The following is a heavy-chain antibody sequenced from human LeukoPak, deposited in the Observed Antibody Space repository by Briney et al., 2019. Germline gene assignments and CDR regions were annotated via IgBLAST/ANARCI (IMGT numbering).Heavy chain of an antibody. CDR3: ARTTINSGSSHSGRGRYYYYYMDV. CDR2: MNHSGST. D-gene: IGHD1-26*01. Sequence: SETLSLTCAVYGGSFSGDYWSWVRQPPGKGLEWIGEMNHSGSTTYNPSLKSRVTTSVDTSKHRSSLKQSSVAAADTAVYYCARTTINSGSSHSGRGRYYYYYMDVGGKGPTLTVPS. V-gene: IGHV4-34*01. J-gene: IGHJ6*03. CDR1: GGSFSGDY.